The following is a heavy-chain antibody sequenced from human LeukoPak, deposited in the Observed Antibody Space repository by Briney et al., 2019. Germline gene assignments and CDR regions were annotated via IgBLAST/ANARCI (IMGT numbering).Heavy chain of an antibody. CDR2: IWYDGSNK. V-gene: IGHV3-33*01. J-gene: IGHJ6*02. Sequence: GGSLRLSCAASGFTFSSYGIHWVRQAPGKGLEWVAVIWYDGSNKYYADSVKGRFTISRDNSKNTVYLQMNSLRAEDTAVYYCAGGGYSYGYDYYGMDVWGQGTTVTVSS. CDR1: GFTFSSYG. CDR3: AGGGYSYGYDYYGMDV. D-gene: IGHD5-18*01.